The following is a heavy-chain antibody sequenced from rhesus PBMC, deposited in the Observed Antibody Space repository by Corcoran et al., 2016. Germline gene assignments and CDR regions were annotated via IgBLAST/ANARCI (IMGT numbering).Heavy chain of an antibody. D-gene: IGHD2-21*01. CDR3: ARRGNTGYYFDY. J-gene: IGHJ4*01. V-gene: IGHV4S11*01. CDR2: IYGSGSST. CDR1: GGSIRSNS. Sequence: QVQLQESGPGLVKPLETLSLTCAVSGGSIRSNSWSWIRQAPGKGLEWIGYIYGSGSSTNYNPSLKSRVTLSVDTSKNQLSLKLSSVTAADTAVYYCARRGNTGYYFDYWGQGVLVTVSS.